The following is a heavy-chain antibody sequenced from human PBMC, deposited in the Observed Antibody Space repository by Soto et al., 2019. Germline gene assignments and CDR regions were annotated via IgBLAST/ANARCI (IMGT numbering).Heavy chain of an antibody. CDR1: GFSLSTSGVG. CDR2: IYWDDDK. V-gene: IGHV2-5*02. D-gene: IGHD3-3*01. CDR3: AHVGTIFGVVINFDF. J-gene: IGHJ4*02. Sequence: QITLKESGPTLVRPTQTLTLACTFSGFSLSTSGVGVAWIRQPPGKALEWLALIYWDDDKRYRPSLHSRLTITKDTSENQVVLTMTNMDTVDIGTYYCAHVGTIFGVVINFDFWGLGTLVTVSS.